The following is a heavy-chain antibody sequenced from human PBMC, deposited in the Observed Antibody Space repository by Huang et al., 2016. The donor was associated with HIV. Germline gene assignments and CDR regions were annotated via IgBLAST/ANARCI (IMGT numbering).Heavy chain of an antibody. CDR3: ARGSIALPKWFDP. CDR1: GYTFISYG. Sequence: QVQLVQSGPEVSKPGASVKVSCKASGYTFISYGINWVRQAPGQGREWMGWISVSNGNTNYAQKFQGRGTITADKSTSTVYLDLRSLRSDDTALYYCARGSIALPKWFDPWGQGTLVTVSS. V-gene: IGHV1-18*04. J-gene: IGHJ5*02. CDR2: ISVSNGNT. D-gene: IGHD6-6*01.